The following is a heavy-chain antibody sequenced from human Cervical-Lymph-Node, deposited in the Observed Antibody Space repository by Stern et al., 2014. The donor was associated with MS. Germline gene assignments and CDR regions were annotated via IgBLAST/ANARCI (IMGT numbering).Heavy chain of an antibody. V-gene: IGHV1-2*02. D-gene: IGHD3-10*01. CDR2: INSKSGGT. CDR1: GYTLTGYY. Sequence: VQLVESGAEVKKPGASVKVSCKASGYTLTGYYIHWVRQAPGQGPEWMGWINSKSGGTNYAQSFQGRVTMTRDTSISTAYMELSGLRPDDTAVYYCARDLIGDGDLSLDNWGQGTLVTVSS. J-gene: IGHJ4*02. CDR3: ARDLIGDGDLSLDN.